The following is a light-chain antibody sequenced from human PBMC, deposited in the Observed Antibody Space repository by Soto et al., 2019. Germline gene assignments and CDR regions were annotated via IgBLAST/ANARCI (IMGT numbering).Light chain of an antibody. V-gene: IGKV3-20*01. CDR3: QQYGTSAT. CDR1: QSVSSSY. Sequence: EIVLTQSPGTLSLSPGERATLSCRASQSVSSSYLAWYQQKPGQAPRLLIYGASNRATGIPDRFSGSGSGTDFTLTISRLEPEDFVVYYCQQYGTSATFGGGTKVEIK. CDR2: GAS. J-gene: IGKJ4*01.